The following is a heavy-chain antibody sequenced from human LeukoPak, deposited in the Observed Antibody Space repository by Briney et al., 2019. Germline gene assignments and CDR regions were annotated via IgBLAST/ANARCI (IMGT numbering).Heavy chain of an antibody. J-gene: IGHJ4*02. CDR2: ISGSGGSI. CDR1: GFIFSDYY. CDR3: ARASPVSGGIHRYFDY. Sequence: LGGSLRLSCAASGFIFSDYYMTWIRQAPGEGLEWLSYISGSGGSIYYTDSVKGRFTITRDNAKNSLYLQMNSLRAEDTAVYYCARASPVSGGIHRYFDYWGQGTLVTVSS. D-gene: IGHD2-15*01. V-gene: IGHV3-11*01.